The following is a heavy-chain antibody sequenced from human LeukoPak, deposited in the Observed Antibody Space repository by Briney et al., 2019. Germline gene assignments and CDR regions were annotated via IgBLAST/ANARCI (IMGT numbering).Heavy chain of an antibody. Sequence: PGGSLRLSCAASGFTFSSYGMHWVRQAPGKGLEWVAFIRYDGRNKYYADSVKGRFTISRDNSKNTLYLQMNSLRAEDTAVYYCAKDYFRDTMVRGVIIGPSVSRGDVGYYFDYWGQGTLVTVSS. V-gene: IGHV3-30*02. CDR1: GFTFSSYG. CDR3: AKDYFRDTMVRGVIIGPSVSRGDVGYYFDY. D-gene: IGHD3-10*01. CDR2: IRYDGRNK. J-gene: IGHJ4*02.